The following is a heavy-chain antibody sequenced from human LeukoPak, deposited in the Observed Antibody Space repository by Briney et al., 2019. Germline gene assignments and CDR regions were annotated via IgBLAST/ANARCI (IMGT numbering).Heavy chain of an antibody. CDR3: GRVGGWNSGYDSFDI. Sequence: PGGSLRLSCAASGFTFSSYWMHWVRQVPGKGLEWVGRIRSKVDSYTTEYAASVNGRFTISRDDSKNSLYLQMKSLKIEDTALYFCGRVGGWNSGYDSFDIWGRGTMVTVSS. CDR2: IRSKVDSYTT. V-gene: IGHV3-72*01. J-gene: IGHJ3*02. CDR1: GFTFSSYW. D-gene: IGHD5-18*01.